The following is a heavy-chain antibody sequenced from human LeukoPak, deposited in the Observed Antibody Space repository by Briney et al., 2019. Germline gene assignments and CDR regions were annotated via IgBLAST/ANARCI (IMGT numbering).Heavy chain of an antibody. CDR3: ARGPMDV. V-gene: IGHV4-34*01. J-gene: IGHJ6*02. Sequence: WXWXXXXPGKGLEWIGEINHSGSTNYNPSLKSRVTISVDTSKNQFSLKLSSVTAADTAVYYCARGPMDVWGQGTTVTVSS. CDR2: INHSGST.